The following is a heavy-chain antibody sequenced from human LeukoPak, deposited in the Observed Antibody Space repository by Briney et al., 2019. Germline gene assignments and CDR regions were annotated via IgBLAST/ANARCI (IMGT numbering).Heavy chain of an antibody. D-gene: IGHD3-22*01. Sequence: SETLSLTCTVSGGSISSYYWSWIWQPAGKGLEWIGRIYTSGSTNYNPSLKSRVTMSVDTSKNQFSLKLSSVTAADTAVYYCARDRYYYDSSGYDPYFDYWGQGTLVTVSS. CDR1: GGSISSYY. V-gene: IGHV4-4*07. CDR3: ARDRYYYDSSGYDPYFDY. J-gene: IGHJ4*02. CDR2: IYTSGST.